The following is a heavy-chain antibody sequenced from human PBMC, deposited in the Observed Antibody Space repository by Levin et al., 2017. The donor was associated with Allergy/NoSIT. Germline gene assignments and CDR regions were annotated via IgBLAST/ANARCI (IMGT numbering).Heavy chain of an antibody. V-gene: IGHV5-51*01. Sequence: KVSCKGSGYSFTSYWIGWVRQMPGKGLEWMGIIYPGDSDTRYSPSFQGQVTISADKSISTAYLQWSSLKASDTAMYYCARPVRADTAMVSGGYYFDYWGQGTLVTVSS. J-gene: IGHJ4*02. CDR3: ARPVRADTAMVSGGYYFDY. D-gene: IGHD5-18*01. CDR1: GYSFTSYW. CDR2: IYPGDSDT.